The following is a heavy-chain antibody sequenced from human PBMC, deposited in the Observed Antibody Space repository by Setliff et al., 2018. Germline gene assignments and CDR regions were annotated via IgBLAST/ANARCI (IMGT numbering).Heavy chain of an antibody. CDR3: ARGPPDFVVVPAAAKFDF. CDR2: TIPIFGST. J-gene: IGHJ4*02. V-gene: IGHV1-69*05. D-gene: IGHD2-2*01. CDR1: GGTFSSYG. Sequence: ASVKVSCKASGGTFSSYGISWVRQAPGQGLEWMGGTIPIFGSTSYAQKFQGRVTMTTDTPTSTAYMELRSLRSDDTAVYYCARGPPDFVVVPAAAKFDFWGQGTLVTVSS.